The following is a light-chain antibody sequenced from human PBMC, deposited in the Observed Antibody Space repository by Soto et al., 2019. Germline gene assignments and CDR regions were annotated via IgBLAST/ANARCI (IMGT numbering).Light chain of an antibody. Sequence: EMVLTQSPGTLSLSPGERATLSCRASQSVSSAYLAWYQQIPGQAPRLLIYGASSRSTGIPDRFSGSGSGTDFTLTISGLEHEDFAVYYCQQSGSSFYTFGQGTKLEIK. J-gene: IGKJ2*01. CDR3: QQSGSSFYT. CDR1: QSVSSAY. CDR2: GAS. V-gene: IGKV3-20*01.